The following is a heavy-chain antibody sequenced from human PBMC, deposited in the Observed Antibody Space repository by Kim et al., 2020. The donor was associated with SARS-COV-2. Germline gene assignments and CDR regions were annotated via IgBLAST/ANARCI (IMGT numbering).Heavy chain of an antibody. CDR1: GFTFSSYG. CDR3: ARDWGPTVRGVTSYYFDY. J-gene: IGHJ4*02. Sequence: GGSLRLSCAASGFTFSSYGMHWVRQAPGKGLEWVAVIWYDGSNKYYADSVKGRFTISRDNSKNTLYLQMNSLRAEDTAVYYCARDWGPTVRGVTSYYFDYWGQGTLVTVSS. V-gene: IGHV3-33*01. CDR2: IWYDGSNK. D-gene: IGHD3-10*01.